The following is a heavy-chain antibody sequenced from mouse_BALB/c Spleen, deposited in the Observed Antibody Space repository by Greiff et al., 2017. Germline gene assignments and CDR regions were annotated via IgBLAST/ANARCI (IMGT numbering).Heavy chain of an antibody. Sequence: VQLKESGPGLVKPSQSLSLTCSVTGYSITSGYYWNWIRQFPGNKLEWMGYISYDGSNNYNPSLKNRISITRDTSKNQFFLKLNSVTTEDTATYYCASYGNYLWFAYWGQGTLVTVSA. J-gene: IGHJ3*01. D-gene: IGHD2-1*01. CDR1: GYSITSGYY. V-gene: IGHV3-6*02. CDR3: ASYGNYLWFAY. CDR2: ISYDGSN.